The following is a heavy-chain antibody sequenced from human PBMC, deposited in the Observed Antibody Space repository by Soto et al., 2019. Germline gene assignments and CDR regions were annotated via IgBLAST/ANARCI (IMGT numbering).Heavy chain of an antibody. D-gene: IGHD2-2*01. CDR2: IKSKTDGGTT. V-gene: IGHV3-15*01. CDR3: TTNQRLGYCSSTSCHTTYYFDY. CDR1: GFTFSNAW. Sequence: GGSLRLSCAASGFTFSNAWMSWVRQAPGKGLEWVGRIKSKTDGGTTDYAAPVKGRFTISRDDSKNTLYLQMNSLKTEDTAVYYCTTNQRLGYCSSTSCHTTYYFDYWGQGTLVTVSS. J-gene: IGHJ4*02.